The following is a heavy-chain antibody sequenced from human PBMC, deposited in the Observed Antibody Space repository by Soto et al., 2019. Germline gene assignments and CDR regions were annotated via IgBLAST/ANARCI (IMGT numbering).Heavy chain of an antibody. J-gene: IGHJ6*02. V-gene: IGHV3-9*01. D-gene: IGHD1-1*01. CDR2: ISWNSGSI. CDR1: GFTFDDYA. CDR3: ATGGQIGTTIRHYSYGMDV. Sequence: GGSLRLSCAASGFTFDDYAMHWVRQSPGKGLEWVSGISWNSGSIGYADSVKGRFTISRDNAKNSLYLQMNSLRAEDTALYYCATGGQIGTTIRHYSYGMDVWGQGTTVTVSS.